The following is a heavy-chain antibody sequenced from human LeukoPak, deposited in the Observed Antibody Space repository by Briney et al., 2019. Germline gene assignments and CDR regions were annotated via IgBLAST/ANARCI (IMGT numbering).Heavy chain of an antibody. D-gene: IGHD2-2*01. V-gene: IGHV4-4*01. CDR3: SLGVVVPSASYITIWFDP. Sequence: PSGTLSLTCAVSGGSISSSNWWSWVRQPPGKGLEWIGEIYHSGSTNYNPTLKGRVTISVDKSKNQFCLRLSSVTAADTVVYCWSLGVVVPSASYITIWFDPWGQGNLVTVSS. J-gene: IGHJ5*02. CDR2: IYHSGST. CDR1: GGSISSSNW.